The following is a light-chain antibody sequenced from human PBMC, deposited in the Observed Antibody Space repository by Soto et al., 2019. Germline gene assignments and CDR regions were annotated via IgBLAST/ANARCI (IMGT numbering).Light chain of an antibody. V-gene: IGKV3-20*01. Sequence: EVVMTQSPATLSVSPGERVTLSCRASQSVRSYLAWYQQKPGQAPRLLIYGASSRATGIPDRFSGSGSGTDFTLTISRLEPEDSAVYCCQQYGNSPRTFGQGTRLEIK. J-gene: IGKJ5*01. CDR2: GAS. CDR3: QQYGNSPRT. CDR1: QSVRSY.